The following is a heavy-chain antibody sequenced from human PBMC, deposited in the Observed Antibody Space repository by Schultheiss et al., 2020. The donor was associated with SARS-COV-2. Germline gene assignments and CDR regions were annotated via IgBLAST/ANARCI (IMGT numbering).Heavy chain of an antibody. CDR1: GGSISSYY. J-gene: IGHJ4*02. Sequence: SETLSLTCTVSGGSISSYYWSWIRQPPGKGLEWIGYIYYSGSTYSNPSLKSRITISVDTSKNQFSLKLSSVTAADTAVYYCARSGTAAGNRRYFDYWGQGTLVTVSS. V-gene: IGHV4-59*08. CDR3: ARSGTAAGNRRYFDY. CDR2: IYYSGST. D-gene: IGHD6-13*01.